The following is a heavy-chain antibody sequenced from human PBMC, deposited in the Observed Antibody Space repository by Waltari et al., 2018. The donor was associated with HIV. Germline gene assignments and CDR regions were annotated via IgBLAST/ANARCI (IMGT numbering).Heavy chain of an antibody. V-gene: IGHV1-2*06. CDR3: ARERDYSISFDY. D-gene: IGHD4-4*01. J-gene: IGHJ4*02. CDR1: GYTFTGYY. Sequence: QVQLVQSGAEVKKPGASVKVSCKASGYTFTGYYMHWVRQAPGQGLEWMGRINPNSGGTNSAQKFQDRVTMTRDTSISTAYMELSRLRSDDTAVYYCARERDYSISFDYWGQGTLVTVSS. CDR2: INPNSGGT.